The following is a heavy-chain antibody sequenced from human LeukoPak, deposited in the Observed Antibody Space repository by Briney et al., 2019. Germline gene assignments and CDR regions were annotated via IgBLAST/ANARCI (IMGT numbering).Heavy chain of an antibody. D-gene: IGHD6-6*01. CDR2: ISSSNSYI. CDR3: ARGEYSSSPDY. Sequence: GGSLRLSCAASGFTFSIYNMNWVRQAPRKGLEWVSSISSSNSYIYYADSVKGRFTISRDNAKNSLYLQMNSLRAEDTAVYYCARGEYSSSPDYWGQGTLVTVSS. CDR1: GFTFSIYN. J-gene: IGHJ4*02. V-gene: IGHV3-21*01.